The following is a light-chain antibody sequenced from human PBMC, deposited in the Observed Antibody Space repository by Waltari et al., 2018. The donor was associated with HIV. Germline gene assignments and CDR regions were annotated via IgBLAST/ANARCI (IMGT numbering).Light chain of an antibody. V-gene: IGLV1-44*01. CDR2: HHA. J-gene: IGLJ2*01. Sequence: LIQPPSRSGAPGQRVEISCSGGDPHIGVSSVTWYPHLPRSSPKLPIFHHAVRGPGVPDRFSGSRSGTAASLAMSGRQADYEGDYYCGVWDVKVDGVVVGGGTK. CDR3: GVWDVKVDGVV. CDR1: DPHIGVSS.